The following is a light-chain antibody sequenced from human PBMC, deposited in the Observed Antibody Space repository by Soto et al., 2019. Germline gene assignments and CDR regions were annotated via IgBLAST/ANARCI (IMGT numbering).Light chain of an antibody. CDR2: SAS. V-gene: IGKV1-12*01. Sequence: DIQMTQSPSSVSASVGDRVTITCRASQDINRWLAWHQQKPGKAPNLLIFSASTLQTGVPSKFSGSGSGTDFTLTITNLQPEDVATYYCQQGHTFPLTFGPGTKVDLK. J-gene: IGKJ3*01. CDR3: QQGHTFPLT. CDR1: QDINRW.